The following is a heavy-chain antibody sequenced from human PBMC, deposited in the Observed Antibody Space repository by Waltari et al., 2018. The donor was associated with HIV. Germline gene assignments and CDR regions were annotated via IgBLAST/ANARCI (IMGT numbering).Heavy chain of an antibody. J-gene: IGHJ3*01. CDR1: GFSLTNSGMC. V-gene: IGHV2-70*15. D-gene: IGHD7-27*01. Sequence: QVTLRESGPALVKSTQTLTLTCSFSGFSLTNSGMCVSWIRQTPGKALEWLARIDWDDDKYYTTSLGTRLTVSKDTSRSQVILTMKNVDPEDTGTYYCARALTGSEAFDSWGQGTTVTVSS. CDR2: IDWDDDK. CDR3: ARALTGSEAFDS.